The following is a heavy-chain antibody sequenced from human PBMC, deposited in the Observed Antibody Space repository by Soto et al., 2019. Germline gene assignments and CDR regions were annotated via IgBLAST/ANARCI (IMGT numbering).Heavy chain of an antibody. CDR3: AKDSVVAATPSDFYYYYGMDV. D-gene: IGHD2-15*01. J-gene: IGHJ6*02. V-gene: IGHV3-23*01. CDR2: ISGSGGST. Sequence: PGGSLRLSCAASGFTFISYAMSWVRQAPGKGLEWVSAISGSGGSTYYADSVKGRFTTSRDNSKNTLYLQMNSLRAEDTAVYYCAKDSVVAATPSDFYYYYGMDVWGQGTTVTVSS. CDR1: GFTFISYA.